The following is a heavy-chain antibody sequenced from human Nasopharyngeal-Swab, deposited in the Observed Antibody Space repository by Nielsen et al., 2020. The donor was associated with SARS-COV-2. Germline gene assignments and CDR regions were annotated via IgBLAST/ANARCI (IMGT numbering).Heavy chain of an antibody. CDR2: IIPIFGTA. CDR3: ARQTRVAGTDASAFDI. CDR1: GGTFSSYA. J-gene: IGHJ3*02. V-gene: IGHV1-69*13. D-gene: IGHD6-19*01. Sequence: SVKVSCKASGGTFSSYAISWVRQAPGQGLEWMGGIIPIFGTANYAQKFQGRVTITADESTSTAYMELSSLRSEDTAVYYCARQTRVAGTDASAFDIWGQGTMVTVSS.